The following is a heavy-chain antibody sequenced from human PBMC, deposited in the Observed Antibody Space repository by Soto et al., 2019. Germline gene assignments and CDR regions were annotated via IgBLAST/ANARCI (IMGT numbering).Heavy chain of an antibody. J-gene: IGHJ5*02. Sequence: ASVKVSCKASGYTFTSYYMHWVRQAPGQGLEWMGIINPSGGSTSYAQKFQGRVTMTRDTSTSTVYMELSSLRSEDTAVYYCARAPEEDYDFWSGAFFIHNWFDPWGQGTLVTVSS. D-gene: IGHD3-3*01. CDR2: INPSGGST. CDR3: ARAPEEDYDFWSGAFFIHNWFDP. V-gene: IGHV1-46*01. CDR1: GYTFTSYY.